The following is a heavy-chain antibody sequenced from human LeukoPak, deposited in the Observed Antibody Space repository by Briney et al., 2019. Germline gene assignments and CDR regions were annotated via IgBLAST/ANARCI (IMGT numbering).Heavy chain of an antibody. CDR1: GGSIISYG. V-gene: IGHV4-59*01. Sequence: SETLSLTCTVSGGSIISYGWGWNRQLPGKVLGWIGYIFYSWSTNYNPSLKSRGNISVDTSKTQSSLRLSTVTAADTAVYYCARVYTSSWYRGSLNFDYWGQGTLVTVSS. D-gene: IGHD6-13*01. J-gene: IGHJ4*02. CDR2: IFYSWST. CDR3: ARVYTSSWYRGSLNFDY.